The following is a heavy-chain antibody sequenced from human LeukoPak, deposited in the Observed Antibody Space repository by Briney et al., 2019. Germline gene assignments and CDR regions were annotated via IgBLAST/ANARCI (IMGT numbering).Heavy chain of an antibody. V-gene: IGHV3-7*01. CDR1: GFTFSSYW. CDR2: IKYDGSEK. J-gene: IGHJ6*04. CDR3: ARGRSVGV. Sequence: GGSLRLSCSASGFTFSSYWMSWVREAPGKGLEWVANIKYDGSEKYFVDSVKGRFTISRDNAKNSLYLQMNSLRAEDTAVYYCARGRSVGVWGVGTTVTVSS.